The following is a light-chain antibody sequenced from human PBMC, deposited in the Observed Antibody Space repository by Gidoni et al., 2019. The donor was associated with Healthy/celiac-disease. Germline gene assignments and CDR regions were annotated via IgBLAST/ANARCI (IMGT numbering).Light chain of an antibody. CDR3: QSADSSVV. V-gene: IGLV3-25*03. CDR2: NDS. CDR1: ALPKQY. Sequence: SYELTQPPSVSVSPGQTARITCSGDALPKQYAYWYQQKPGQAPVLVIYNDSERPSGIPERFSGSSSGTTVTLTISGVQAEDEADYYCQSADSSVVFGGGTKLTVL. J-gene: IGLJ2*01.